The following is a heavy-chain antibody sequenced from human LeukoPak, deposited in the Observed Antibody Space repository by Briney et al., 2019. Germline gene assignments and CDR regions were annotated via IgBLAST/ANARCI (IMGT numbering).Heavy chain of an antibody. CDR2: IRYDGSNK. CDR1: GFTFSSYG. D-gene: IGHD2-15*01. CDR3: ARSDCSDGSCKEGGGY. J-gene: IGHJ4*02. V-gene: IGHV3-30*02. Sequence: GGSLRLSCAASGFTFSSYGIHWVRQAPGKGLEWVAFIRYDGSNKNYADSVKGRFTISRDNAKDSLYLQMNSLRAEDTAVYYCARSDCSDGSCKEGGGYWGQGTLVTVSS.